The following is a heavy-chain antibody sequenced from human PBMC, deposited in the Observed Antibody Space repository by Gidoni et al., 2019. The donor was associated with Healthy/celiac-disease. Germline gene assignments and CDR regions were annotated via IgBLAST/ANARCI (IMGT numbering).Heavy chain of an antibody. CDR3: ARVGPIAARPDYFDY. CDR2: IYYSGRT. J-gene: IGHJ4*02. Sequence: QVQLQESGPGLVKPSQTLSLPCTVSGGSISSGGYYWSWIRQHPGKGLAWIGYIYYSGRTYYNPALKSRVTISVDTSKNQFSLKLSSVTAADTAVYYCARVGPIAARPDYFDYWGQGTLVTVSS. V-gene: IGHV4-31*03. CDR1: GGSISSGGYY. D-gene: IGHD6-6*01.